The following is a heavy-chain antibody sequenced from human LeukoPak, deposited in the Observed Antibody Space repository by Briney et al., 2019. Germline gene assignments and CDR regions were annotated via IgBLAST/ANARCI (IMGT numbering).Heavy chain of an antibody. CDR3: ARGLSSSWYLGAFDI. Sequence: ASVKLSCKASGYTFTSYDINWVRQATGQGLEWMGGMNPNSGNTGYAQNFQGRFTITRNTSISTAYMQLSSLRAEDTAVYYCARGLSSSWYLGAFDIWGQGTMVTVSS. J-gene: IGHJ3*02. V-gene: IGHV1-8*01. D-gene: IGHD6-13*01. CDR2: MNPNSGNT. CDR1: GYTFTSYD.